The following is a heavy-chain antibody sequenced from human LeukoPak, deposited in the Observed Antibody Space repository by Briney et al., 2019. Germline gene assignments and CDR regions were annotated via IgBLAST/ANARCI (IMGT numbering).Heavy chain of an antibody. CDR1: GDSISNYY. V-gene: IGHV4-59*01. D-gene: IGHD6-19*01. Sequence: SETLSLTCTLSGDSISNYYWSWIRQSPGKELEWIGYMYNRGSTIYNPSLKSRVTISTDTSKNQFSLRLTSVTAADTAVYYCARAEKAVTGTLDSWGQGTLITVSS. CDR2: MYNRGST. CDR3: ARAEKAVTGTLDS. J-gene: IGHJ4*02.